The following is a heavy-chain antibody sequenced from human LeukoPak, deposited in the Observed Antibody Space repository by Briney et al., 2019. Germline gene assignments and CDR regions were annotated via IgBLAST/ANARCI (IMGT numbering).Heavy chain of an antibody. V-gene: IGHV3-23*01. CDR3: ASGLWTYGY. CDR2: ISGSGGST. J-gene: IGHJ4*02. CDR1: GFTFSSYA. Sequence: PGGSLRLSCAASGFTFSSYAMSWVRQAPGKGLEWVSAISGSGGSTYYADSVKGRFTISRDNAKKSLFLQMNSLRAEDTAVYYCASGLWTYGYWGQGTLVTVSS. D-gene: IGHD3-10*01.